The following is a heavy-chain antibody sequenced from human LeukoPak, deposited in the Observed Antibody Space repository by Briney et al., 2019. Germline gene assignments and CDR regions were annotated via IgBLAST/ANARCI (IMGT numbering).Heavy chain of an antibody. J-gene: IGHJ6*02. CDR3: ARDILGRSNGGSNYFGMEV. V-gene: IGHV1-2*02. CDR1: GYTFTDYY. CDR2: IDLYSGGA. D-gene: IGHD2-15*01. Sequence: RASVKVSCKASGYTFTDYYIHWVRQAPGQGLEWMGCIDLYSGGAHYAQKFKDRLSMTRDTSINTAYMELSSLRSDDTALYYCARDILGRSNGGSNYFGMEVWGQGTTVTVSS.